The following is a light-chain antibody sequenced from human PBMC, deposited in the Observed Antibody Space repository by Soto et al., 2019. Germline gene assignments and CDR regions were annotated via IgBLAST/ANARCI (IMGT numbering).Light chain of an antibody. V-gene: IGKV3-20*01. CDR3: QQYGRSLPT. Sequence: ENVLTQSPDILSLSPGERVTLSCRASQSISNNYLAWYQQKPGQAPRVLIYGASSRATGIPDRFSGSGSGTDFTLTISRLQPKDFALYYCQQYGRSLPTFGRGTKLEIK. J-gene: IGKJ2*01. CDR1: QSISNNY. CDR2: GAS.